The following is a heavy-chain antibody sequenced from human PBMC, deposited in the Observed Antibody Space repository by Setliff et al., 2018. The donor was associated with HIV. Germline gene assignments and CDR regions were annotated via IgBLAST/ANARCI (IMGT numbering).Heavy chain of an antibody. CDR3: ARGLSVYSYANVYYYHGMDV. CDR2: AYHSGRT. Sequence: SETLSLTCAVSGYSITSGYSWGWIRQSPGKGLEWIGNAYHSGRTYYNPSLKSRVAMSIDTSKNQFSLRLNSVTAADTAMYYCARGLSVYSYANVYYYHGMDVWGQGTTVTVSS. J-gene: IGHJ6*02. D-gene: IGHD5-18*01. CDR1: GYSITSGYS. V-gene: IGHV4-38-2*01.